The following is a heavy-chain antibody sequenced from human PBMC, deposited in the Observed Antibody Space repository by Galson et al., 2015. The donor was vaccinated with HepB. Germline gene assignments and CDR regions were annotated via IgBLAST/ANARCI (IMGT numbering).Heavy chain of an antibody. CDR1: GFTFSSYG. CDR2: IWYDGSNK. V-gene: IGHV3-33*01. D-gene: IGHD6-6*01. CDR3: ARIAARGDYYYYMDV. J-gene: IGHJ6*03. Sequence: SLRLSCAASGFTFSSYGMHWVRQAPGKGLEWVAVIWYDGSNKYYADSVKGRFTISRDNSKNTLYLQMNSLRAEDTAVYYCARIAARGDYYYYMDVWGKGTTVTVSS.